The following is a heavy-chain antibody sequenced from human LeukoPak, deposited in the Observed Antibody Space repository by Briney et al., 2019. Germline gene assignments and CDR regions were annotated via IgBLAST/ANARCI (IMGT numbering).Heavy chain of an antibody. J-gene: IGHJ4*02. CDR1: GFTFSDYY. D-gene: IGHD1-20*01. CDR2: ISSSGNII. V-gene: IGHV3-11*04. Sequence: GGSLRLSCEASGFTFSDYYMSWIRQAPGKGLEWISYISSSGNIIYYADSVKGRFTISRDNAKNSLYLQMNSLRAEDTAVFYCARDHRPISGTWYFDYWGQGTLVTVSS. CDR3: ARDHRPISGTWYFDY.